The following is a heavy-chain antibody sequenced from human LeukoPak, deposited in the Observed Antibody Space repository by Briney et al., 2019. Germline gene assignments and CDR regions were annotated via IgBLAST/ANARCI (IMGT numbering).Heavy chain of an antibody. CDR2: IYTSGST. D-gene: IGHD2-15*01. CDR1: GGSISSYY. CDR3: ARDDCSGGSRPDPHDAFDI. V-gene: IGHV4-4*07. Sequence: PSETPSLTCTVSGGSISSYYWSWIRQPAGKGLEWIGRIYTSGSTNYNPSLKSRVTMSVDTSKNQFSLKLSSVTAADTAVYYCARDDCSGGSRPDPHDAFDIWGQGTMVTVSS. J-gene: IGHJ3*02.